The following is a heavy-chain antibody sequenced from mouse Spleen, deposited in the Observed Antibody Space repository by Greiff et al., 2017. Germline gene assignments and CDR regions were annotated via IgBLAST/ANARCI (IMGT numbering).Heavy chain of an antibody. CDR1: GYTFTSYW. D-gene: IGHD2-12*01. V-gene: IGHV1-59*01. J-gene: IGHJ3*01. Sequence: VQLQQPGAELVRPGTSVKLSCKASGYTFTSYWMHWVKQRPGQGLEWIGVIDPSDSYTNYNQKFKGKATLTVDTSSSTAYMQLSSLTSEDSAVYYCARTAGDSYYSYGLGYWGQGTLVTVSA. CDR3: ARTAGDSYYSYGLGY. CDR2: IDPSDSYT.